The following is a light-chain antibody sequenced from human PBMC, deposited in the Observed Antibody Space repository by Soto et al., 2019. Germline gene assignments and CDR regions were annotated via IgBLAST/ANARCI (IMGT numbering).Light chain of an antibody. CDR1: QSVSSN. CDR2: GPS. J-gene: IGKJ2*01. Sequence: EIVMTQSPATLSVSPGERATLSCRASQSVSSNLAWYQQTPGQAPRRLIYGPSTRATGIPARFSGSGSGTEFTLTISSLQSEDFAVYYCQQYNNWPMYTFGQGTKLEIK. V-gene: IGKV3-15*01. CDR3: QQYNNWPMYT.